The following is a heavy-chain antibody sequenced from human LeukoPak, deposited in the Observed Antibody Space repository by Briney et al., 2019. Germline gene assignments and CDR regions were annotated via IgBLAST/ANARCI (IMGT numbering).Heavy chain of an antibody. V-gene: IGHV1-2*02. CDR3: ARARLIAAPGYNWFDP. J-gene: IGHJ5*02. CDR1: GYTFTAFY. D-gene: IGHD6-13*01. Sequence: ASVKVSCTASGYTFTAFYMHGVRQAPGQGLEWMGWINPNSGATNYAQKFQGRVTMTRDTSINTAYMELRSLRSDDTAVSYCARARLIAAPGYNWFDPWGQGTLVTVSS. CDR2: INPNSGAT.